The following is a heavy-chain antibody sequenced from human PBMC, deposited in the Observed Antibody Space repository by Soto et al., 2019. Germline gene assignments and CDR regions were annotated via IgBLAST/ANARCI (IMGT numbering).Heavy chain of an antibody. J-gene: IGHJ3*01. Sequence: QVHLVQSGAEVKKPGASVKVSCKASGYSFSNYGISWVREAPGQGLEWMGWISTYNGDTDYPQNVQGRVTMTTDTSASTADLELRSLSSDEMAVYYCARDRVYYETTGCLGRALDVWGQGTMVTVSS. V-gene: IGHV1-18*03. CDR2: ISTYNGDT. D-gene: IGHD3-22*01. CDR3: ARDRVYYETTGCLGRALDV. CDR1: GYSFSNYG.